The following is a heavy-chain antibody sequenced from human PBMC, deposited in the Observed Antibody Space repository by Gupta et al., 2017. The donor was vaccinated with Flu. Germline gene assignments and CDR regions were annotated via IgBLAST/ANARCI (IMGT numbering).Heavy chain of an antibody. V-gene: IGHV3-73*01. CDR3: VMSAGDYN. Sequence: EVQLVESGGTLVQPGGSLKLSCAASGLTFSDSGIHWVRQASGKGLEWVGRMRSKANNYATAYAASVKGRFTVSRDDSKNTAYLQMNSLTSEDTAVYYCVMSAGDYNGGQGTLVTVSS. CDR1: GLTFSDSG. CDR2: MRSKANNYAT. D-gene: IGHD4-17*01. J-gene: IGHJ4*02.